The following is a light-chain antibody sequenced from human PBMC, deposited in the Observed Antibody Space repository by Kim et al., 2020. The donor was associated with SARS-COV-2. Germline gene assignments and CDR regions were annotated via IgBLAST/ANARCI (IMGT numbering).Light chain of an antibody. CDR2: VNSDGSH. Sequence: QPVLTQSPSASASLGASVKLTCTLSSGHSSYAIAWHQQQPEKGPLYLMKVNSDGSHTKGDGIPDRFSGSSPGAERYLTISSLQSEDEADYYCQTWDTGIRVFGGGTQLTVL. J-gene: IGLJ3*02. V-gene: IGLV4-69*01. CDR1: SGHSSYA. CDR3: QTWDTGIRV.